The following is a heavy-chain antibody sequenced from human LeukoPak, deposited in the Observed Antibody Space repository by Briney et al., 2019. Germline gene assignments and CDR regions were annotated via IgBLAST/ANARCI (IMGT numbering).Heavy chain of an antibody. CDR2: INHSGST. V-gene: IGHV4-34*01. D-gene: IGHD3-10*01. Sequence: SETLSLTCAVYGGSFSGYYWSWIRQPPGKGLEWIGEINHSGSTNYNPSLKSRVTISVDTSKNQFSLKLSSVTAADTAVYYCARDRGTTMVRGVQHSRYFDLWGRGTLVTVSS. CDR1: GGSFSGYY. CDR3: ARDRGTTMVRGVQHSRYFDL. J-gene: IGHJ2*01.